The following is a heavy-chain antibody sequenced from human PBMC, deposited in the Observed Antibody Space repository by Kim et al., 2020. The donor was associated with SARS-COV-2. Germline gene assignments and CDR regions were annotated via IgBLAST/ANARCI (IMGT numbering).Heavy chain of an antibody. CDR3: ARSDYGSGSYYSLDAFDI. Sequence: RRVTIPVDTSKNQFSLKLSSVTAADTAVYYCARSDYGSGSYYSLDAFDIWGQGTMVTVSS. V-gene: IGHV4-31*02. D-gene: IGHD3-10*01. J-gene: IGHJ3*02.